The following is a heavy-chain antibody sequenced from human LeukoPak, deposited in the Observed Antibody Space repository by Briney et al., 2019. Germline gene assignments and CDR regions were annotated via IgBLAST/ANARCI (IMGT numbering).Heavy chain of an antibody. D-gene: IGHD1-26*01. J-gene: IGHJ4*02. V-gene: IGHV4-59*08. CDR2: IYYSGST. CDR3: ARHPSHTVGATLIGVDFDY. Sequence: PSETLSLTCTVSGGSISSYYRSWIRQPPGKGLEWVGYIYYSGSTNYNPSLKSRVTISVDTSKNQFSLKLSSVNAAETAVYYCARHPSHTVGATLIGVDFDYWGQGVLVTVSS. CDR1: GGSISSYY.